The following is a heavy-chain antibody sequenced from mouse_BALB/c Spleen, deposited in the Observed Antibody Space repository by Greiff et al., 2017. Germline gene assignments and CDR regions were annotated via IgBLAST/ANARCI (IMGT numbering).Heavy chain of an antibody. V-gene: IGHV2-9*02. CDR2: IWAGGST. Sequence: VQGVESGPGLVAPSQSLSITCTVSGFSLTSYGVHWVRQPPGKGLEWLGVIWAGGSTNYNSALMSRLSISKDNSKSQVFLKMNSLQTDDTAMYYCASYDGYLYAMDYWGQGTSVTVSS. CDR3: ASYDGYLYAMDY. D-gene: IGHD2-3*01. J-gene: IGHJ4*01. CDR1: GFSLTSYG.